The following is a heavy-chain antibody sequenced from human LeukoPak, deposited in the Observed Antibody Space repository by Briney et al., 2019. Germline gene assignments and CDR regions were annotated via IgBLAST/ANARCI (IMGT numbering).Heavy chain of an antibody. V-gene: IGHV4-59*01. CDR3: ARVLRGYSETAFDY. CDR1: GGSISSYY. Sequence: SETLSLTCTVSGGSISSYYWSWIRQPPGKGLEWIGYIYYSGSTNYNPSLKSRVTISVDTSKNQFSLKLSSVTAADTAVYYCARVLRGYSETAFDYWGQGTLLTVSS. J-gene: IGHJ4*02. CDR2: IYYSGST. D-gene: IGHD5-12*01.